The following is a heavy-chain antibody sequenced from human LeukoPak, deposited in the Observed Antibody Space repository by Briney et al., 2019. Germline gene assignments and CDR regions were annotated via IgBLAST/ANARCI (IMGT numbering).Heavy chain of an antibody. CDR1: GVSISSYY. CDR3: ARVVVVNNYFDY. V-gene: IGHV4-59*12. CDR2: IFYSGST. Sequence: SSETLSLTCSVSGVSISSYYWSWIRQPPGKGLEWIGYIFYSGSTNYNPSLKSRVTISADTSKNQFSLKLSSVTAADTAVYYCARVVVVNNYFDYWGQGTLVTVSS. J-gene: IGHJ4*02. D-gene: IGHD3-22*01.